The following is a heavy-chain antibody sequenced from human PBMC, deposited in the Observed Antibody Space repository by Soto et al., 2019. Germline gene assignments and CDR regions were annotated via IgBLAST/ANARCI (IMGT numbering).Heavy chain of an antibody. D-gene: IGHD3-10*01. Sequence: QVQLVQSGAEVKKPGASVKVSCKASGYTFTSYGISWVRQAPGQGLEWMGWISAYNGNTNYAQKLQGRVTMTTDTSTSTAYMELRSLRSDDTAVYYCARLTGRYYGSGSHWDAFDIWGQGTMVTVSS. V-gene: IGHV1-18*04. J-gene: IGHJ3*02. CDR3: ARLTGRYYGSGSHWDAFDI. CDR1: GYTFTSYG. CDR2: ISAYNGNT.